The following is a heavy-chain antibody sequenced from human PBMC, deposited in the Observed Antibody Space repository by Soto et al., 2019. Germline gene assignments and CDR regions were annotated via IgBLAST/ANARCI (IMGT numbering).Heavy chain of an antibody. V-gene: IGHV4-61*01. J-gene: IGHJ4*02. CDR2: IYYSGST. Sequence: PSETLSLTCTVSVGSVSSGSYYWIWIRHPPGKGLEWIGYIYYSGSTNYNPSLKSRVTISVDTSKNQFSLKLSSVTAADTAVYYCARDTAMVVSSYYFDYWGQGTLVTVSS. CDR1: VGSVSSGSYY. D-gene: IGHD5-18*01. CDR3: ARDTAMVVSSYYFDY.